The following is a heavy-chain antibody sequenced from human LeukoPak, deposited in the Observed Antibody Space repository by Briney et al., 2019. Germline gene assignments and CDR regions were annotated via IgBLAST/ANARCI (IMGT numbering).Heavy chain of an antibody. CDR3: ARARITMVRGVIITSGGSWFDP. CDR2: IYYSGST. Sequence: SETLSLTCTVSGGSISSYYWSWIRQPPGKGLEWIGYIYYSGSTNYNPSLKSRVTISVDTSKNQFSLKLSSVTAADTAVYYCARARITMVRGVIITSGGSWFDPWGQGTLVTVSS. CDR1: GGSISSYY. J-gene: IGHJ5*02. D-gene: IGHD3-10*01. V-gene: IGHV4-59*01.